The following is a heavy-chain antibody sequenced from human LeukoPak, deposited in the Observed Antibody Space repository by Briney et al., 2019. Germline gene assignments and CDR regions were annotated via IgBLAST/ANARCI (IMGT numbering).Heavy chain of an antibody. Sequence: GESLKISCKASGYSFTDNWVAWVRQMPGKGLEWMGIISPGGSATTYSPSFQGHVTISVDNSINTAYLQWSSLKASDTAIYYCAKFLRWLNSPDPPDDHWGQGTLVTVSS. J-gene: IGHJ5*02. V-gene: IGHV5-51*01. CDR2: ISPGGSAT. CDR3: AKFLRWLNSPDPPDDH. D-gene: IGHD5-18*01. CDR1: GYSFTDNW.